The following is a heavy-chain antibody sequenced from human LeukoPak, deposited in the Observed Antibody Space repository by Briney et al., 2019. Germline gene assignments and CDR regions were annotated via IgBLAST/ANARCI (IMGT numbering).Heavy chain of an antibody. V-gene: IGHV3-7*01. CDR1: GFTFSRYW. J-gene: IGHJ5*02. CDR2: IKQDGSEK. Sequence: GGSLRLSCAASGFTFSRYWLSWVRQAPGKGLEWVANIKQDGSEKYYVDSVKGRFTISRDNAKNSLYLQMNSLRAEDTAVYYCAREGGSSGCPAFAWFDPWGQGTLVTVSS. D-gene: IGHD6-19*01. CDR3: AREGGSSGCPAFAWFDP.